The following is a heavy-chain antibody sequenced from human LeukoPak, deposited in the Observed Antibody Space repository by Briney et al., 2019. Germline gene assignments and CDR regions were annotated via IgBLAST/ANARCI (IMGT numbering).Heavy chain of an antibody. CDR2: ISGSGAGT. V-gene: IGHV3-23*01. J-gene: IGHJ4*02. Sequence: QPGGSLRLSCEASRFTFSIYAMSWVRQAPGKGLEWVSSISGSGAGTYYADSVKGRSTISRDNSENTLYLQMNGLRAEDTAVYYCAKFNGDPGYYFDYWGQGTLVTVSS. CDR3: AKFNGDPGYYFDY. CDR1: RFTFSIYA. D-gene: IGHD4-17*01.